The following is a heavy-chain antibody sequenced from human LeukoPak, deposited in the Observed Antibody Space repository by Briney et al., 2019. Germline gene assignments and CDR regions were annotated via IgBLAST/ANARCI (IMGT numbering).Heavy chain of an antibody. Sequence: GGSLRLSCAASGFAVSSNYMSWVRQAPGKGLEWVSVIYGGGSTNYADSVKGRFTISRDISTNTLSLQMNSLRTEDTAVYYCAGGYDASDYWGQGTLVTVSS. CDR3: AGGYDASDY. J-gene: IGHJ4*02. D-gene: IGHD3-16*01. CDR2: IYGGGST. CDR1: GFAVSSNY. V-gene: IGHV3-66*02.